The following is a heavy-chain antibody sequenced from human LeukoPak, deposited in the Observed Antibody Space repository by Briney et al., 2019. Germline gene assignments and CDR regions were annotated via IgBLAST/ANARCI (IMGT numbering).Heavy chain of an antibody. V-gene: IGHV3-48*01. J-gene: IGHJ4*02. Sequence: PGGSLRLSCAASGFTSSSHSMNWVRQAPGKGLEWVSYISSSSSTIYYADSVKGRFTISRDNAKNSLYLQMNSLRAEDTAVYYCAKSLAYCGGDCPENFDYWGQGTLVTVSS. CDR2: ISSSSSTI. D-gene: IGHD2-21*02. CDR1: GFTSSSHS. CDR3: AKSLAYCGGDCPENFDY.